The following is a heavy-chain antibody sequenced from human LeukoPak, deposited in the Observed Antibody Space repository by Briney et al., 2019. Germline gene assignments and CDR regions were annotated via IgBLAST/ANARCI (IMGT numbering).Heavy chain of an antibody. CDR2: IYSDRST. CDR1: GFSVSSNY. CDR3: AELGITMIGGV. V-gene: IGHV3-66*01. D-gene: IGHD3-10*02. J-gene: IGHJ6*04. Sequence: GGSLRLSCAASGFSVSSNYMSWVRQAPGKGLEWVSLIYSDRSTYYADSVKGRFTISRDNSKNSLYLQMNSLRAEDTAVYYCAELGITMIGGVWGKGTTVTISS.